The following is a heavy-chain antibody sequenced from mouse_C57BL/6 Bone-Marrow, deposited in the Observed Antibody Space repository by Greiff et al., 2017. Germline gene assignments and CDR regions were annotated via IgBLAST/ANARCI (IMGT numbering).Heavy chain of an antibody. V-gene: IGHV1-59*01. CDR1: GYTFTSYW. CDR3: ARWYYGSSSMDY. J-gene: IGHJ4*01. CDR2: IDPSDSYT. Sequence: QVQLQQSGAELVRPGTSVKLSCKASGYTFTSYWMHWVKQRPGQGLEWIGVIDPSDSYTNYNQKFKGKATLTVDTSSSTAYMQLSSLTSEDSAVYYCARWYYGSSSMDYWGQGTSVTVSS. D-gene: IGHD1-1*01.